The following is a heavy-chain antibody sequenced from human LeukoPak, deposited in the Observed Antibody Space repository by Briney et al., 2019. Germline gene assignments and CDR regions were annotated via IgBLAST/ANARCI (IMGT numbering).Heavy chain of an antibody. Sequence: GGSLRLSCAASGFTFSSYAMSWVRQAPGKGLEWVSAISGSGGRTYYADPVMGRFTISRDNSKNTLYLQMNSLRAEDTAVYYCAKDRGYSGYDDTWGQGTLVTVSS. CDR1: GFTFSSYA. V-gene: IGHV3-23*01. CDR3: AKDRGYSGYDDT. CDR2: ISGSGGRT. J-gene: IGHJ5*02. D-gene: IGHD5-12*01.